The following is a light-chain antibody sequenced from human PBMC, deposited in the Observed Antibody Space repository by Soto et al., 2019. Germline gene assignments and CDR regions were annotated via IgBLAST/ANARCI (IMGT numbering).Light chain of an antibody. V-gene: IGLV2-11*01. Sequence: QAVVTQPRSVSGSPRQSVTISCTGTSSDVGGYNYVSWYQQHPGKAPKLMIYDVNKRPSGVPDRFSGSKSGNTASLTISGLQAEDEAAYYCCPYAGSYTSWVFGAGTKLTVL. J-gene: IGLJ3*02. CDR3: CPYAGSYTSWV. CDR1: SSDVGGYNY. CDR2: DVN.